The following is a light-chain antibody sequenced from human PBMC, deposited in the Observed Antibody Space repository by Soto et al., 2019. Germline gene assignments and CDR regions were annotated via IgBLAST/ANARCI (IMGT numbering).Light chain of an antibody. V-gene: IGLV2-14*01. Sequence: QSVLTQPASVSGSPGQSITISCTGTRSDVGGYNYVSWYQQHPGKAPKLLIYEVSNRPSGVSNRFSGSKSGNTASLTISGLQAEDEADYYCRSYTSSSTLPVVFGGGTKVTVL. CDR3: RSYTSSSTLPVV. CDR2: EVS. J-gene: IGLJ2*01. CDR1: RSDVGGYNY.